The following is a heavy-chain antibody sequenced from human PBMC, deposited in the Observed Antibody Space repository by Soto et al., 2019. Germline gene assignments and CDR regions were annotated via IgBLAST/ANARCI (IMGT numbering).Heavy chain of an antibody. CDR3: ARDLAYCGGDCSPIDY. V-gene: IGHV1-18*01. Sequence: QVQLVQSGAEVKKPGASVKVSCKASGYTFTSNGISWVRQAPGQGLEWMGWISAYNGNTNYAQKLQGRVTMTTDTSPRXAYMELRSLRSDDTAVYYCARDLAYCGGDCSPIDYWGQGTLVTVSS. CDR1: GYTFTSNG. J-gene: IGHJ4*02. D-gene: IGHD2-21*02. CDR2: ISAYNGNT.